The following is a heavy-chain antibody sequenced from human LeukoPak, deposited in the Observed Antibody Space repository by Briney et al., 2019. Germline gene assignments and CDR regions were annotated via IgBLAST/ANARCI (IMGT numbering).Heavy chain of an antibody. J-gene: IGHJ4*02. V-gene: IGHV3-64D*06. Sequence: GGSLRLSCSASGFTFSSYAMHWVRQAPGKGLEYVSAISSSGGSTYYADSVKGRFTISRDNTKNTLYLQMNSLRAEDTAVYYCVIGRYYDSKGYWGQGTLVTVSS. CDR3: VIGRYYDSKGY. D-gene: IGHD3-22*01. CDR1: GFTFSSYA. CDR2: ISSSGGST.